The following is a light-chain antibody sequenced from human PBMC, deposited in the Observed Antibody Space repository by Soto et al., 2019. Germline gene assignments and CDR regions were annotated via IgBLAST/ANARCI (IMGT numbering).Light chain of an antibody. J-gene: IGLJ2*01. CDR2: GNS. Sequence: QAVVTQPPSVSGAPGQRVTISCTGSSSNIGAGYDVQWYQQLPGEAPKLLIFGNSNRPSGVPDRFSGSRSGTSASLAITGLQAEDEADYFCQSYDISLSVSVIFGGGTKVTVL. V-gene: IGLV1-40*01. CDR1: SSNIGAGYD. CDR3: QSYDISLSVSVI.